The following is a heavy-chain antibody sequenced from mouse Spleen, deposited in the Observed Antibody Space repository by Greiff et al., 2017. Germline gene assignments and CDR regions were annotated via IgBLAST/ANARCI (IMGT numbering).Heavy chain of an antibody. Sequence: QVQLQQSGPGLVAPSQSLSITCTVSGFSLTSYGVDWVRQSPGKGLEWLGVIWGGGSTNYNSALKSRLSISKDNSKSQVFLKMNSLQTDDTAMYYCASGGLLSTMITTFAYWGQGTLVTVSA. J-gene: IGHJ3*01. V-gene: IGHV2-6*01. CDR2: IWGGGST. CDR1: GFSLTSYG. D-gene: IGHD2-4*01. CDR3: ASGGLLSTMITTFAY.